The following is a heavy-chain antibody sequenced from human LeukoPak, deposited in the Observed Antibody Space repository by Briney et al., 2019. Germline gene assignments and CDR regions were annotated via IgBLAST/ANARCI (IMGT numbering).Heavy chain of an antibody. CDR1: GFTFSSYG. CDR2: ISYDGSNK. CDR3: ARDGVAGGFDY. V-gene: IGHV3-30*03. D-gene: IGHD6-19*01. Sequence: GGSLRLSCAASGFTFSSYGMHWVRQAPGKVLEWVAFISYDGSNKYYADSLKGRFTISRDNSKNTLYLQMNSLRAEDTAVYYCARDGVAGGFDYWGQGILVTVSS. J-gene: IGHJ4*02.